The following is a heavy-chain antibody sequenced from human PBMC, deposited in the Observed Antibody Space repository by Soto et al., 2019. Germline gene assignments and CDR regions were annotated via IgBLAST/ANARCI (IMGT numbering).Heavy chain of an antibody. CDR3: ARSKLAAMVNSFDY. CDR1: GGTFSSYA. CDR2: IIPIFGTA. D-gene: IGHD5-18*01. Sequence: GASVKVSCKASGGTFSSYAISWVRQAPGQGLEWMGGIIPIFGTANYAQKFQGRVTITADESTSTAYMELSSLRSEDTAVYYCARSKLAAMVNSFDYWGQGTLVTVSS. V-gene: IGHV1-69*13. J-gene: IGHJ4*02.